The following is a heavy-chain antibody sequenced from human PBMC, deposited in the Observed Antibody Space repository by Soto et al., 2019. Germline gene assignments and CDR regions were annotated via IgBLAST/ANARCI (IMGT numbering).Heavy chain of an antibody. V-gene: IGHV3-23*01. CDR3: AKGDYFDSRGSYFYGLDV. J-gene: IGHJ6*02. Sequence: GGSLRLSCVASGFRFNNFAMSWVRRAPGKGLEWVSGISGSGEMTYSLESVKGRFTISRDNSKTTLYLQMNSLQGDDTGEYFCAKGDYFDSRGSYFYGLDVWGQGATVTVSS. CDR1: GFRFNNFA. D-gene: IGHD3-9*01. CDR2: ISGSGEMT.